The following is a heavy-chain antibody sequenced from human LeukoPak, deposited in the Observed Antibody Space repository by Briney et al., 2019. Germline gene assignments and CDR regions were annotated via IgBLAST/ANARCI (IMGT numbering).Heavy chain of an antibody. CDR1: GGTFSRYA. CDR2: IIPIFGTA. D-gene: IGHD6-6*01. J-gene: IGHJ3*02. CDR3: ARDSSGLGAFDI. Sequence: ASVRVSFTGSGGTFSRYAISWVRQAPGQGGEWVGGIIPIFGTANYAQKFQGRVTITTDESTSTAYMELSSLRSGDTAVYYCARDSSGLGAFDIWGQGTMVTVSS. V-gene: IGHV1-69*05.